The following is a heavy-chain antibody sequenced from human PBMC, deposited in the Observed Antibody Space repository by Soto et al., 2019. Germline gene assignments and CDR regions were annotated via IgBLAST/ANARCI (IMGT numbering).Heavy chain of an antibody. CDR2: IIPIFGTA. CDR3: ARGPHYYDSSPFDY. V-gene: IGHV1-69*13. J-gene: IGHJ4*02. Sequence: GASVKVSCKASGGTFSSYAISWVRQAPGQGLEWMGGIIPIFGTANYAQKFQGRVTITADESTSTAYMELSSLRSEDTAVYYCARGPHYYDSSPFDYWGQGTLVTVSS. D-gene: IGHD3-22*01. CDR1: GGTFSSYA.